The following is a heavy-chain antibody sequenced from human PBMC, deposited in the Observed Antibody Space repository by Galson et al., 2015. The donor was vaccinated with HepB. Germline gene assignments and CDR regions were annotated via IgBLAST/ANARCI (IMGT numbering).Heavy chain of an antibody. CDR3: ARDGIDSSLFDY. CDR1: GGSISSGGYY. V-gene: IGHV4-31*03. J-gene: IGHJ4*02. Sequence: TLSLTCTVSGGSISSGGYYWSWIRQHPGKGLEWIGYIYYSGSTYYNPSLKSRVTISVDTSKNQFSLKLSSVTAADTAVYYCARDGIDSSLFDYWGQGTLVTVSS. CDR2: IYYSGST. D-gene: IGHD1-26*01.